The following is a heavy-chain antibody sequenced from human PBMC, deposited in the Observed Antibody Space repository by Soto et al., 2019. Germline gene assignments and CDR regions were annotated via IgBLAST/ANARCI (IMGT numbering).Heavy chain of an antibody. J-gene: IGHJ4*02. D-gene: IGHD4-17*01. CDR2: IYYSGST. CDR3: ARGEDYGDYVVAFDY. Sequence: SETLSLTCTVSGGSISSGDYYWSWIRQPPGKGLEWIGYIYYSGSTYYNPSLKSRVTISVDTSKNQFSLKLSSVTAADTAVYYCARGEDYGDYVVAFDYWGQGTLVTVSS. CDR1: GGSISSGDYY. V-gene: IGHV4-30-4*01.